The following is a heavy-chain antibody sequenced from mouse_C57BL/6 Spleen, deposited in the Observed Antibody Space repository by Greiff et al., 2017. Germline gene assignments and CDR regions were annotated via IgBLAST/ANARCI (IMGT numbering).Heavy chain of an antibody. D-gene: IGHD3-1*01. V-gene: IGHV7-1*01. Sequence: EVMLVESGGGLVQSGRSLRLSCATSGFTFSDFYMEWVRQAPGKGLEWIAASRNKANDYTTEYSASVKGRFIVSRDTSQSILYLQMNALRAEDTAIYYCARGATGSYFDHWGQGTTLTVSS. CDR2: SRNKANDYTT. J-gene: IGHJ2*01. CDR1: GFTFSDFY. CDR3: ARGATGSYFDH.